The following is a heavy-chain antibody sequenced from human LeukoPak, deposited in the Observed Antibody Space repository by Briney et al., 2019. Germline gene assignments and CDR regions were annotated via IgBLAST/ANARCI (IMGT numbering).Heavy chain of an antibody. CDR3: AKDRGSSSSAYGMDV. Sequence: PGGSLRLSCAVSGFTFSRYGMHWVRQAPGRGLEWVSLISYGVTKYYADTVKGRFTISRDNSKNTLYVQMNGLRAEDTAVYYCAKDRGSSSSAYGMDVWGQGTTVTVSS. CDR2: ISYGVTK. CDR1: GFTFSRYG. V-gene: IGHV3-30*18. D-gene: IGHD1-26*01. J-gene: IGHJ6*02.